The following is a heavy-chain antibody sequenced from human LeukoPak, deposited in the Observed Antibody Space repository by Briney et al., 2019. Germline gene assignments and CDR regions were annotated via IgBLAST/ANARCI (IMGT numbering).Heavy chain of an antibody. J-gene: IGHJ3*02. CDR3: ARARIVGATGAFDI. CDR2: IYYSGST. CDR1: GGSISSGDYY. V-gene: IGHV4-30-4*02. Sequence: PSETLSLTCTVSGGSISSGDYYWSWIRQPPGKGLEWIGYIYYSGSTYYNPSLKSRVTISVDTSKNQFSLKLSSVTAADTAVYYCARARIVGATGAFDIWGQGTMVTVSS. D-gene: IGHD1-26*01.